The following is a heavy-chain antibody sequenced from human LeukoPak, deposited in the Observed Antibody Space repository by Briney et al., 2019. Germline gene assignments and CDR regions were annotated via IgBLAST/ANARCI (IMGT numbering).Heavy chain of an antibody. J-gene: IGHJ6*03. V-gene: IGHV4-34*01. Sequence: SSETLSLTCAVYGGSFSGYYWSWIRQPPGKGRAWIGEINHSGSTNYNPSLKSRATISVDTSKNQFSLKLSSVTAADTAVYYCARAGGSTVTTLNYYYYYYYYMDVWGKGTTVTVSS. D-gene: IGHD4-17*01. CDR3: ARAGGSTVTTLNYYYYYYYYMDV. CDR2: INHSGST. CDR1: GGSFSGYY.